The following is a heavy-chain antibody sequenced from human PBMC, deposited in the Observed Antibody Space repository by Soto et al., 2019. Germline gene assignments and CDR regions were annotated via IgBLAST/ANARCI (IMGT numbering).Heavy chain of an antibody. CDR3: ARAAGIAVAGMAY. Sequence: ASDTVSCKASVYTFTSYAMHWVRQAPGQRLEWMGWINAGNGNTKYSQKFQGRVTITRDTSASTAYMGLSSLRSEDTAVYYCARAAGIAVAGMAYWGQGTLVTVS. V-gene: IGHV1-3*01. CDR1: VYTFTSYA. J-gene: IGHJ4*02. CDR2: INAGNGNT. D-gene: IGHD6-19*01.